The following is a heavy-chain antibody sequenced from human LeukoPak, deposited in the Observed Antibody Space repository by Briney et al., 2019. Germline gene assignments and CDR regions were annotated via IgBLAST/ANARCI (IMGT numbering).Heavy chain of an antibody. CDR3: AKDILGSMTTTVPPVFGMDV. CDR1: GFTFSSYG. J-gene: IGHJ6*02. Sequence: PGGSLRLSCAASGFTFSSYGMHWVRQAPGKGLEWVAVISYDGSNKYYADSVKGRFTISRDNSKNTLYLQMNSLGAEDTAVYYCAKDILGSMTTTVPPVFGMDVWGQGTTVTVSS. V-gene: IGHV3-30*18. D-gene: IGHD4-11*01. CDR2: ISYDGSNK.